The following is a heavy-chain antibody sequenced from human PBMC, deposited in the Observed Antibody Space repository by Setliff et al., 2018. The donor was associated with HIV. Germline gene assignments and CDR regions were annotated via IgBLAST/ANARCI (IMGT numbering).Heavy chain of an antibody. J-gene: IGHJ3*01. CDR2: ISWNGDST. Sequence: PGESLKISCAASGFTLYEYTMTWVRQAPGQGLEWICGISWNGDSTNYADSVKGRFTISRANAKNYLFLEMTNLRAEDTAFYYCTNKPESVNSFEVWGQGTVVTVSS. CDR3: TNKPESVNSFEV. CDR1: GFTLYEYT. V-gene: IGHV3-20*04.